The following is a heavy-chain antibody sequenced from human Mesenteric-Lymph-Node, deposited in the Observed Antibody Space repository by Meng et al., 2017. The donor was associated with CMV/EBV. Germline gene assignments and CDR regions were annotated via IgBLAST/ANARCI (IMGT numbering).Heavy chain of an antibody. CDR3: ARGGSLDAFDI. J-gene: IGHJ3*02. Sequence: GESLKISCVASGITFSTYWMTWVRQAPGKGLEWVANIRQDGSEAFYVDSVKGRFTISRDNSKNTLYLQMNSLRAEDTAVYYCARGGSLDAFDIWGQGTMVTVSS. CDR2: IRQDGSEA. V-gene: IGHV3-7*03. CDR1: GITFSTYW. D-gene: IGHD1-26*01.